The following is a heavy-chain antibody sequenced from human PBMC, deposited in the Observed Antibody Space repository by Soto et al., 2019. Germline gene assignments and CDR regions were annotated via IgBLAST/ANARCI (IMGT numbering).Heavy chain of an antibody. CDR1: GFTFSTYA. J-gene: IGHJ4*02. CDR3: AKDSQPDGLWPFNN. D-gene: IGHD2-8*01. CDR2: LFGNGGGI. Sequence: PWGSLRLSCAASGFTFSTYAMSWVRQAPGKGLEWVSGLFGNGGGISYGDSVKGRFTISRDNSNNMLYLQMHSLGVEDTAVYYCAKDSQPDGLWPFNNWGQGTLVTVSS. V-gene: IGHV3-23*01.